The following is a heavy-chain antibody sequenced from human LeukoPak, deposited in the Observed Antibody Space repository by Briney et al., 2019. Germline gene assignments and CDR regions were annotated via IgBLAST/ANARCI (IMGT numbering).Heavy chain of an antibody. Sequence: GGSLRLSCAASGFTFSSYNMNWVRQAPGKGLEWVSSISSSSSYIYYADSVKGRFTISRDNAKNSLYLQMNSLRAEDTAVYYCARFPRDPWRFDYWGQGTLVSVSS. D-gene: IGHD5-12*01. V-gene: IGHV3-21*01. CDR1: GFTFSSYN. CDR3: ARFPRDPWRFDY. J-gene: IGHJ4*02. CDR2: ISSSSSYI.